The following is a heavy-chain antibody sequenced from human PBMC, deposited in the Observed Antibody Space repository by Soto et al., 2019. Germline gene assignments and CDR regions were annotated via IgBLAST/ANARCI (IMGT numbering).Heavy chain of an antibody. Sequence: GGSLRLSCAASGFTFSSYGMHWVRQAPGKGLEWVAVISYDGSNKYYADSVKGRFTISRDNSKNTLYLQMNSLRAEDTAVYYCAKDLPPDVVVPVAIGRDAFDIWGQGTMVTVSS. D-gene: IGHD2-2*01. CDR3: AKDLPPDVVVPVAIGRDAFDI. CDR2: ISYDGSNK. V-gene: IGHV3-30*18. J-gene: IGHJ3*02. CDR1: GFTFSSYG.